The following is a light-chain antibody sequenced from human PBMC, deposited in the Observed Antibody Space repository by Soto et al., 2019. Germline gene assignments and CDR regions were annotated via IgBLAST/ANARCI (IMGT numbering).Light chain of an antibody. CDR3: STWDATLNVLI. J-gene: IGLJ2*01. V-gene: IGLV1-44*01. CDR2: SNN. CDR1: SSNIGRHN. Sequence: QSVLTQPPSVSGAHGQRVTISCSGSSSNIGRHNVNWYQHVPGTAPKLLMYSNNERASGVPDRFSGSKSGTSASLAISGLQSDDEALYYCSTWDATLNVLIFGGGTKVTVL.